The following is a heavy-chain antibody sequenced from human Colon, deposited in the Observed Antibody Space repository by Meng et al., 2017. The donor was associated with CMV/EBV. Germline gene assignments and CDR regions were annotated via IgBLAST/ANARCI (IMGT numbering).Heavy chain of an antibody. CDR2: INSDGRST. D-gene: IGHD3-10*01. J-gene: IGHJ6*02. Sequence: SCAASGFTFDNYWIHWVRQAPGGGLVWVSRINSDGRSTNYADSVKGRFTISRDNAKNTVYLQMNSLRAEDTAVYYCARDRLIGSGTGGLDVWGQGTTVTVSS. CDR3: ARDRLIGSGTGGLDV. V-gene: IGHV3-74*01. CDR1: GFTFDNYW.